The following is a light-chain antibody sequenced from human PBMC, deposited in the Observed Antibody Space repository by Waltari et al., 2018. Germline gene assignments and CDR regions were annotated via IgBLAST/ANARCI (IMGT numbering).Light chain of an antibody. Sequence: EIVLTQSPATLSLSPGETATLSCRASQSVTNNYLAWYQQRPGQPPRLLISDASSRATGIPDRFSGSGSGTDFTLAISRLEPEDFAVYYCQQYGGSPPTTFGQGTRLEI. V-gene: IGKV3-20*01. CDR1: QSVTNNY. CDR2: DAS. J-gene: IGKJ5*01. CDR3: QQYGGSPPTT.